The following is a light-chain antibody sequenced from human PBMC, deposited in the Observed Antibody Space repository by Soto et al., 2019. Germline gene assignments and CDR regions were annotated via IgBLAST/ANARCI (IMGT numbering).Light chain of an antibody. J-gene: IGLJ2*01. V-gene: IGLV2-23*01. CDR2: EGS. CDR1: SSDVGGYRL. CDR3: CSSRV. Sequence: QSVLTRPASVSGSPGQSITISCTGTSSDVGGYRLVSWYQQHPGRAPKLMIYEGSKRPSGVSNRFSGSKSGSTASLTISGLQAEDEADYYCCSSRVFGGGTKLTVL.